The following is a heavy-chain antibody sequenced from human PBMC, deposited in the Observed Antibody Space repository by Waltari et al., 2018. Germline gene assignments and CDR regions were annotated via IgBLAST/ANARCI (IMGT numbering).Heavy chain of an antibody. V-gene: IGHV4-59*11. CDR1: GGSISSHY. CDR2: IYYSGST. J-gene: IGHJ4*02. Sequence: QESGPGLVKPSETLSLTCTVSGGSISSHYWSWIRQPPGKGLEWIGYIYYSGSTNYNPSLKSRVTISVDTSKNQFSLKLSSVTAADTAVYYCARAAPPYHPHDYWGQGTLVTVSS. CDR3: ARAAPPYHPHDY. D-gene: IGHD2-2*01.